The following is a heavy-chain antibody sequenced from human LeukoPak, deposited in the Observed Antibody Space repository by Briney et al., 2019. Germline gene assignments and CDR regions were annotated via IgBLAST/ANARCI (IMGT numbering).Heavy chain of an antibody. CDR1: GFTFSSYG. J-gene: IGHJ4*02. Sequence: GGSLRLSCAASGFTFSSYGMHWVRQAPGKGLEWVAVISYDGSNKYYADSVKGRFTISRDNSKNTLYLQMNSLRAEDTAVYYRAKLNIPVDYWGQGTLVTVSS. CDR2: ISYDGSNK. D-gene: IGHD2/OR15-2a*01. V-gene: IGHV3-30*18. CDR3: AKLNIPVDY.